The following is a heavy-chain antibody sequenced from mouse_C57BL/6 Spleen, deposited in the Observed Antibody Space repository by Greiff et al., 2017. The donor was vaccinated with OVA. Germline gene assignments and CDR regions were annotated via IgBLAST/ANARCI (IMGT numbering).Heavy chain of an antibody. CDR1: GFNIKDDY. V-gene: IGHV14-4*01. Sequence: EVKLMESGAELVRPGASVKLSCTASGFNIKDDYMHWVKQRPEQGLEWIGWIDPENGDTEYASKFQGKATITADTSSNTAYLQLSSLTSEDTAVYYCTSFTTVFDYWGQGTTLTVSS. D-gene: IGHD1-1*01. J-gene: IGHJ2*01. CDR2: IDPENGDT. CDR3: TSFTTVFDY.